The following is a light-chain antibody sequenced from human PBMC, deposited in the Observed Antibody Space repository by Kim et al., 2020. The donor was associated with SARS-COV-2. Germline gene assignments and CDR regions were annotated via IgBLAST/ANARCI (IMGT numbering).Light chain of an antibody. J-gene: IGKJ1*01. CDR3: QQYGSSRT. V-gene: IGKV3-20*01. CDR1: QSVSSSY. CDR2: GAS. Sequence: LAPGERATLSCRASQSVSSSYLAWYQQKPGQAPRLLIYGASSRATGIPDRFSGSGSGTDFTLTISRLEPEDFAVYYCQQYGSSRTFGQGTKVDIK.